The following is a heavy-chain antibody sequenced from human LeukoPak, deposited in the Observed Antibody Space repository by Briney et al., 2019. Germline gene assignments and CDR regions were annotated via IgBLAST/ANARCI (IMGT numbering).Heavy chain of an antibody. V-gene: IGHV3-30*02. Sequence: GGSLRLSCAASGFTFSSYGMHWVRQAPGKGLEWVAFIRYDGSNKYYADSVKGRFTISRDNSKNTLYLQMNSLRAEDTAVYYCLSTALRFLEWLLDYWGQGTLVTVSS. D-gene: IGHD3-3*01. CDR2: IRYDGSNK. CDR1: GFTFSSYG. J-gene: IGHJ4*02. CDR3: LSTALRFLEWLLDY.